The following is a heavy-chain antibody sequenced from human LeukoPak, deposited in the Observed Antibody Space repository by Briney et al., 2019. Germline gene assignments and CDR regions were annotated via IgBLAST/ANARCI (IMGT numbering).Heavy chain of an antibody. CDR2: VGLSSDRT. V-gene: IGHV3-23*01. J-gene: IGHJ4*01. D-gene: IGHD1-26*01. CDR1: GFTFSTYA. CDR3: ARDSGSYLQPTDF. Sequence: GGCLRLSCPASGFTFSTYAMGSARQDPGDWLKWVSSVGLSSDRTYYADSVKGRFTVSRDNSKNTVYLQMNSLRADDTALYHWARDSGSYLQPTDFWGHGTLVTVSS.